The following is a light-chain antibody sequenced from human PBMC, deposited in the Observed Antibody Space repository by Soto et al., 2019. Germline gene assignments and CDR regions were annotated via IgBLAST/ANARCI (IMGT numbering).Light chain of an antibody. V-gene: IGLV2-11*01. CDR2: DVS. CDR3: CSYAGSQTWV. J-gene: IGLJ3*02. CDR1: SSDVGAYVY. Sequence: QSALTQPRSVSGSPGQSVTISCTGTSSDVGAYVYVSWYQQYPGKAPKLIIYDVSKRPSGVPDRFSGSKSGNTASLTISGLQAEDEADYYCCSYAGSQTWVFGGGTKLTVL.